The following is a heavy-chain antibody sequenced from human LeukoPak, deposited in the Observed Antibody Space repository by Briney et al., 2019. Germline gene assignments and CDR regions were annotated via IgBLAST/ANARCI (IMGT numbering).Heavy chain of an antibody. CDR3: ARGDSSWYSNWFDP. CDR2: IYTSGST. V-gene: IGHV4-59*10. CDR1: GGSFSGYY. D-gene: IGHD6-13*01. J-gene: IGHJ5*02. Sequence: SETLSLTCAVYGGSFSGYYWSWIRQPAGKGLEWIGRIYTSGSTNYNPSLKSRVTMSVDTSKNQFSLKLSSVTAADTAVYYCARGDSSWYSNWFDPWGQGTLVTVSS.